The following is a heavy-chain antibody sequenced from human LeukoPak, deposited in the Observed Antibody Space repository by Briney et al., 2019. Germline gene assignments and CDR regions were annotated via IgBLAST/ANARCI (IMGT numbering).Heavy chain of an antibody. CDR1: GGSISSYY. V-gene: IGHV4-59*01. CDR2: IYYSGST. CDR3: ARVARRDGYKQYYFDY. Sequence: SETLSLTCTVSGGSISSYYWSWIRQPPGKGLEWIGYIYYSGSTNYNPSLKSRVPISVDTSKNQFSLKLSSVTAADTAVYYCARVARRDGYKQYYFDYWGQGTLVTVSS. J-gene: IGHJ4*02. D-gene: IGHD5-24*01.